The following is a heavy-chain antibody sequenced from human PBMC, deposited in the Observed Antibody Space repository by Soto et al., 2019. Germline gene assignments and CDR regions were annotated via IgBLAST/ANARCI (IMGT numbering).Heavy chain of an antibody. D-gene: IGHD3-22*01. V-gene: IGHV1-69*01. CDR3: AARAYYDSSGYYASGGYDY. J-gene: IGHJ4*02. CDR1: GGTFSSYA. CDR2: IIPIFGTA. Sequence: QVQLVQSGAEVKKPGSSVKVSCKASGGTFSSYAISWVRQAPGQGLEWMGGIIPIFGTANYAQKFQGRVTITADDSTSTAYMELSSLRSEDTAVYYCAARAYYDSSGYYASGGYDYWGKGTLVTVSS.